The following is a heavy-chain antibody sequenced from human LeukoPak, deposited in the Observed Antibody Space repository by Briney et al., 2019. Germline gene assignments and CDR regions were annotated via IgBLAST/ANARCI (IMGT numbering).Heavy chain of an antibody. CDR2: ISNNGAGT. CDR3: VKKGPAGEPPYFNY. V-gene: IGHV3-23*01. Sequence: PGGSLRLSCAASGFTFSGFAMSWVRQAPGKGLEWVAAISNNGAGTYYVDSVKGRFTVSRDNSKNTLFLQMNSLRAEDTAVYYCVKKGPAGEPPYFNYWGQGTLVTVSS. CDR1: GFTFSGFA. J-gene: IGHJ4*02. D-gene: IGHD3-10*01.